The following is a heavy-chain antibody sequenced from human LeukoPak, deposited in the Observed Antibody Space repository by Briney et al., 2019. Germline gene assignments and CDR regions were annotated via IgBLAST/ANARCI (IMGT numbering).Heavy chain of an antibody. CDR3: VAGDFWTRVDV. D-gene: IGHD3/OR15-3a*01. CDR2: IFYSGST. Sequence: SETLSLTCTVSGGSISSYYWSWIRQPPGKGLEWIGYIFYSGSTNYSPSLESRVTILIDTSKNQFSLKLSSVTAADTAVCYCVAGDFWTRVDVWGQGTTVTVSS. CDR1: GGSISSYY. V-gene: IGHV4-59*01. J-gene: IGHJ6*02.